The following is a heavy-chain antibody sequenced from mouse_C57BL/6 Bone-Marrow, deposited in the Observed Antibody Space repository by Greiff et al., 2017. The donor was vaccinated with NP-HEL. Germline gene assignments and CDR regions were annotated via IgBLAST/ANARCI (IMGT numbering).Heavy chain of an antibody. CDR3: ARGAY. Sequence: QVQLQQSGAELVKPGASVKISCKASGYAFSSYWMNWVKQRPGKGLEWIGHLYPGVGYTNYNEKFKDKASLTADKSSSTAYMQLSSLTSEDSAVYFCARGAYWGQGTLVTVSA. CDR2: LYPGVGYT. CDR1: GYAFSSYW. J-gene: IGHJ3*01. V-gene: IGHV1-80*01.